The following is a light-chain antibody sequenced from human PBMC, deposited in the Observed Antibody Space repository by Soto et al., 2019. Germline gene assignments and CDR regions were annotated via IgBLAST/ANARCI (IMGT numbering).Light chain of an antibody. V-gene: IGKV1-39*01. CDR1: QSISSY. J-gene: IGKJ5*01. CDR3: QQSYKMPS. Sequence: DIQMTQAPSSLSASVGDRVTFTCRASQSISSYLNWYQHKPGKGPTLLIHATSNLQIGVPSRFSGSGSGTEFTLTISSLEPEDFGTYYCQQSYKMPSFGQGTRLEIK. CDR2: ATS.